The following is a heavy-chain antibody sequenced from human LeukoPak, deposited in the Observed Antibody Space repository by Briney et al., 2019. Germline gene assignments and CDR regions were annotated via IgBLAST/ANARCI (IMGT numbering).Heavy chain of an antibody. Sequence: GGSLRLSCAASGFSFSGYYMSWIRQAPGKGLEWVSYISSSGNTIYYADSVKGRFTISRDNAKNSLYLQVNSLRAEDTAVYYCARDQYYYDSSAPPLYWGQGTLVTVSS. V-gene: IGHV3-11*01. J-gene: IGHJ4*02. CDR2: ISSSGNTI. CDR1: GFSFSGYY. CDR3: ARDQYYYDSSAPPLY. D-gene: IGHD3-22*01.